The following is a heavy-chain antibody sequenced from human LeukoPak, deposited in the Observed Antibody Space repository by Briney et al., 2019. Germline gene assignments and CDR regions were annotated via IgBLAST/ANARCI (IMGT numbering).Heavy chain of an antibody. CDR2: LYSGGST. D-gene: IGHD5-24*01. CDR1: GFTVSGNY. V-gene: IGHV3-66*01. Sequence: PGGSLRLSCAASGFTVSGNYMSWVSQAPGKGLEWVSLLYSGGSTYYADSVKGRFSFSRDNSKNTLYLQMNSLRAEDTAVYYCASRDKGYYYGMDVWGQGTTVTVS. J-gene: IGHJ6*02. CDR3: ASRDKGYYYGMDV.